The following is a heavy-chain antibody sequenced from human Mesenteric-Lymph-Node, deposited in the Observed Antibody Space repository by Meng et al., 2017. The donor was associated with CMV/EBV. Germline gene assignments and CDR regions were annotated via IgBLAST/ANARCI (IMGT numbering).Heavy chain of an antibody. D-gene: IGHD6-6*01. J-gene: IGHJ4*02. V-gene: IGHV4-39*07. Sequence: SETLSLTCTVSADSIGSGDYYWGWIRQPPGKRLEWIATIYYSGNTYYNPSLQSRVTVSLDTSKNQFSLKLNSVSAADTAIYYCTRATAARLYYFDFWGQGTLVTVSS. CDR3: TRATAARLYYFDF. CDR1: ADSIGSGDYY. CDR2: IYYSGNT.